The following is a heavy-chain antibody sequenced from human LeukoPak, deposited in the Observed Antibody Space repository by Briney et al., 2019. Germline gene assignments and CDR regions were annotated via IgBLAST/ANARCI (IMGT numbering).Heavy chain of an antibody. CDR3: ATGGNYYDSSGSN. J-gene: IGHJ4*02. CDR2: FDPEDGET. D-gene: IGHD3-22*01. V-gene: IGHV1-24*01. CDR1: GYTLTELS. Sequence: GASVKVSCKVSGYTLTELSMHWVRQAPGKGLERMGGFDPEDGETIYAQKFQGRVTMTEDTSTDTAYMELSSLRSEDTAVYYCATGGNYYDSSGSNWGQGALVTVSS.